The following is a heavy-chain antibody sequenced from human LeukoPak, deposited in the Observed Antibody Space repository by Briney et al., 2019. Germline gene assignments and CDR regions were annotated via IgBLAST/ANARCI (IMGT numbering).Heavy chain of an antibody. CDR1: GYTFTSYA. V-gene: IGHV1-3*01. CDR2: INAGNGNT. D-gene: IGHD4-17*01. Sequence: ASVKVSCTASGYTFTSYAMHWVRQAPGQRLEWMGWINAGNGNTKYSQKFQGRVTITRDTSASTAYMELSSLRSEDTAVYYCARGRGDYGLFDYWGQGTLVTVSS. CDR3: ARGRGDYGLFDY. J-gene: IGHJ4*02.